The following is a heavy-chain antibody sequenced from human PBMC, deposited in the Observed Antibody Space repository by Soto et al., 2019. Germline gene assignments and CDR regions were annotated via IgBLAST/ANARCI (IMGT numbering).Heavy chain of an antibody. V-gene: IGHV4-4*02. CDR1: GVSIDSHDW. CDR2: SHQSGNT. D-gene: IGHD5-18*01. J-gene: IGHJ4*02. Sequence: QVQLQESGPGLVKPSGILSLTCAVSGVSIDSHDWWTWVRQPPGKGLEWIGESHQSGNTNYNSSLESRVTISLDKSRNHFSLQLDSVTVADTAVYYCATRDTGRVYWGQGTLVTVSS. CDR3: ATRDTGRVY.